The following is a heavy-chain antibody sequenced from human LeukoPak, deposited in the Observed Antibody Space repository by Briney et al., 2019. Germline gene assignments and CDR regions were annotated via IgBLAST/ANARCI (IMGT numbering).Heavy chain of an antibody. Sequence: GGSLRLSCAAPGFTFSKYWMLWVRQAPGKGLESVSRINTDGTVTTYADSVKGRFTASRDNADNTMFLQMNSVRDEDTAVYYCATKQWLAPPPDSWGQGTPVTVSS. CDR1: GFTFSKYW. D-gene: IGHD6-19*01. J-gene: IGHJ4*02. CDR2: INTDGTVT. V-gene: IGHV3-74*01. CDR3: ATKQWLAPPPDS.